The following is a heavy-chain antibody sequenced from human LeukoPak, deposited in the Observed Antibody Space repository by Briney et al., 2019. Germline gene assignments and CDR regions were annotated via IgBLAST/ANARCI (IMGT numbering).Heavy chain of an antibody. D-gene: IGHD2-15*01. CDR1: GNSFTSHW. CDR3: ARSSGGRFLNYFDY. CDR2: IYLDDSYS. J-gene: IGHJ4*02. Sequence: GESLKISCKGSGNSFTSHWIGWVRQMPGRGLEWMGIIYLDDSYSTYSPSFQGQVTFSADKSISTAYVQWSSLKASDTAMYYCARSSGGRFLNYFDYWGQGTLVTVSS. V-gene: IGHV5-51*01.